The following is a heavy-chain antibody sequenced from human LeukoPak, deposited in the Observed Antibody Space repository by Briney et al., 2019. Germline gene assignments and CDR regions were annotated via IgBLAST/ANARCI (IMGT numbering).Heavy chain of an antibody. J-gene: IGHJ5*02. D-gene: IGHD3-10*01. CDR2: IYTSGRT. Sequence: NPSETLSLTCTVSGGSISSYYWSWIRQPAGKGLEWIGRIYTSGRTNYNPSLKSRVTISADTSKNQFSLELRSVTAADTAVYYCARAYYSTSWFPHWGQGALVTVSS. CDR3: ARAYYSTSWFPH. CDR1: GGSISSYY. V-gene: IGHV4-4*07.